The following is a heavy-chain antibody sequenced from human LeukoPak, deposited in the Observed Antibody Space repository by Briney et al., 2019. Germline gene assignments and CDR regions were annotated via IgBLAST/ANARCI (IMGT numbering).Heavy chain of an antibody. J-gene: IGHJ3*02. CDR2: VYYTGST. CDR3: ARPADSSGAYEAFEI. D-gene: IGHD6-25*01. CDR1: GESLSSSPYY. Sequence: SETLSLTCSASGESLSSSPYYWAWISQPLGKGLEWIASVYYTGSTYNNPYLKSRVTLSLDTSKNQFFLRLTSVTAADTAVYYCARPADSSGAYEAFEIWGQGTMVTVSS. V-gene: IGHV4-39*01.